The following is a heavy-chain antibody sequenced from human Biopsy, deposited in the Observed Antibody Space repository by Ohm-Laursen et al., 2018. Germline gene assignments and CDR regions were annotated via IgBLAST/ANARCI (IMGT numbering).Heavy chain of an antibody. CDR2: ITASGGTT. D-gene: IGHD4/OR15-4a*01. J-gene: IGHJ6*02. CDR3: AKFPREGLSYYYSMDV. V-gene: IGHV3-23*01. CDR1: GFVFNNFA. Sequence: SLRLSCAASGFVFNNFAMSWVRQAPGKGLEWVSGITASGGTTYYADSVKGRFTISRDNSNNTLYLQMNSLRDDDTAVYYCAKFPREGLSYYYSMDVWGQGTTVTVSS.